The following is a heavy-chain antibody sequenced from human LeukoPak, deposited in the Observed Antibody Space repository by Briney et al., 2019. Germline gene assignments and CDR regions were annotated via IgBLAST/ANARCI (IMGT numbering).Heavy chain of an antibody. CDR3: ARDSPSRDSSDYMDV. D-gene: IGHD6-6*01. CDR1: GFTFSSCT. V-gene: IGHV3-30*01. Sequence: PGGSLRLSCAASGFTFSSCTFHWVRQAPGKGLEWVALISYDGSNKYYADSVKGRLTISRDNSKNTLYLQMNSLRAEDTAVYYCARDSPSRDSSDYMDVWGKGTTVTVSS. J-gene: IGHJ6*03. CDR2: ISYDGSNK.